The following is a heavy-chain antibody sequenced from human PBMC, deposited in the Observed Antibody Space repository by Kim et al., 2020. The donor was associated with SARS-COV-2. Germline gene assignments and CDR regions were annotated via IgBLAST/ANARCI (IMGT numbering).Heavy chain of an antibody. J-gene: IGHJ4*02. CDR3: AREGGDGIPGAFFDY. D-gene: IGHD1-26*01. V-gene: IGHV1-46*01. Sequence: QKFQGRVTMTRYTSTSTVYMELSSLRSEDTAVYYCAREGGDGIPGAFFDYWGQGTLVTVSS.